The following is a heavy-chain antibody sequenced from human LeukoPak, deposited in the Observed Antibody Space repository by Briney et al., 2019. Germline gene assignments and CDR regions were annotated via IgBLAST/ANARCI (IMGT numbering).Heavy chain of an antibody. V-gene: IGHV5-51*01. CDR2: IYPGDSDT. J-gene: IGHJ6*03. D-gene: IGHD2-2*01. CDR3: ARRVKVLPAAIDNYYYYYNMDV. CDR1: GYSFTSYW. Sequence: GESLKISCKGSGYSFTSYWIGWVRQMPGKGLEWMGIIYPGDSDTRYSPPFQGQVTISADKSISTAYLQWSSLKASDTAMYYCARRVKVLPAAIDNYYYYYNMDVWGKGTTVTVSS.